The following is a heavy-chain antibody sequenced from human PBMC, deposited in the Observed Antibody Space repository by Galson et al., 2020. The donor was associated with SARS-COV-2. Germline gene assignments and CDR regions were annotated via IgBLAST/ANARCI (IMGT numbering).Heavy chain of an antibody. D-gene: IGHD1-26*01. Sequence: GASLKISCAASGFIFTNYAIHWVRQAPGKGLEWVAVISHDGRIDVSADSVKGRFTITRDTSENMLFLQMDSRRADDTAVYYCARDVSGGAADYWGQGTMVTVSS. CDR2: ISHDGRID. J-gene: IGHJ3*01. V-gene: IGHV3-30*04. CDR3: ARDVSGGAADY. CDR1: GFIFTNYA.